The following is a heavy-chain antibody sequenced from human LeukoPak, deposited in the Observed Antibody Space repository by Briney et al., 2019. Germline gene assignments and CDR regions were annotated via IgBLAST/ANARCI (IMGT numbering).Heavy chain of an antibody. J-gene: IGHJ5*02. V-gene: IGHV3-48*03. Sequence: GGSLRLSCAASGFTFSSYEMNWVRQAPGKGLEWVSYISTSGTTIYYAGSVKGRFTISRDNAKKSLYLQMNSLRAEDTAVYYCARINWLYTWGQGTLVTVSS. CDR1: GFTFSSYE. CDR2: ISTSGTTI. CDR3: ARINWLYT.